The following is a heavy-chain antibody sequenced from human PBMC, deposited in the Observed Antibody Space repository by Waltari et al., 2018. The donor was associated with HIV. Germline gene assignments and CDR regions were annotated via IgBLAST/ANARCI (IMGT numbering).Heavy chain of an antibody. CDR2: IRGGGET. J-gene: IGHJ3*01. V-gene: IGHV3-23*01. Sequence: QLLESGGGLVEPGGSLSLYCAASGFLFTDFAMDWVRQAPGKGLEWVSAIRGGGETFYADSVKGRFTISRDNSKNTLYLQMNSLRADDAAVYYCVKDSGRAADVFDLWGQGTMVTVSS. CDR1: GFLFTDFA. CDR3: VKDSGRAADVFDL. D-gene: IGHD3-10*01.